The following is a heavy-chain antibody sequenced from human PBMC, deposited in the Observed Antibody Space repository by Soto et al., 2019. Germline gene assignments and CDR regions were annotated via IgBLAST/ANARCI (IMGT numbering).Heavy chain of an antibody. D-gene: IGHD6-6*01. Sequence: GGSLRLSCAASGFTFSSYAMHWVRQAPGKGLEWVAVISYDGSNKYYADSVKGRFTISRDNSKNTLYLQMNSLRAEDTAVYYCAREVASSSARAGYYYYYGMDVWGQGTTVTVSS. V-gene: IGHV3-30-3*01. CDR1: GFTFSSYA. CDR3: AREVASSSARAGYYYYYGMDV. CDR2: ISYDGSNK. J-gene: IGHJ6*02.